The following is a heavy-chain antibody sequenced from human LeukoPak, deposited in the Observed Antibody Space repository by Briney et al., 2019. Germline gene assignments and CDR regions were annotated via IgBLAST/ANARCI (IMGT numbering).Heavy chain of an antibody. CDR3: AKDRKRLYSSSWFTPYNWFDP. CDR1: GFTFSSYA. J-gene: IGHJ5*02. CDR2: ISGSGGST. V-gene: IGHV3-23*01. D-gene: IGHD6-13*01. Sequence: PGGSLRLSCAASGFTFSSYAMSWVRQAPGKGLEWVSAISGSGGSTYYADSVKGRFTISRDNSKNTLYLQMNSLRAEDTAVYYCAKDRKRLYSSSWFTPYNWFDPWGQGTLVTVSS.